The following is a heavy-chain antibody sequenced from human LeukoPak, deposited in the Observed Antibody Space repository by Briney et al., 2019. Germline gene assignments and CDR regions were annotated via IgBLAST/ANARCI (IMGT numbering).Heavy chain of an antibody. V-gene: IGHV4-59*08. CDR1: GGSISSYY. CDR3: ARSERTGDSGCFDY. CDR2: IYYSGST. Sequence: ETLSLTCTVSGGSISSYYRSWIRQPPGKGLECIGYIYYSGSTNYRPSLKSRVTISVDTTKNQFSLKLSSVTAADTAVYYCARSERTGDSGCFDYWGQGTLVTVSS. J-gene: IGHJ4*02. D-gene: IGHD7-27*01.